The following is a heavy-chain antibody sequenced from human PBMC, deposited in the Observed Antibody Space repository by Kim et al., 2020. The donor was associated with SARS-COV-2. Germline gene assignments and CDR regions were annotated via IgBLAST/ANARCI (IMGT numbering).Heavy chain of an antibody. D-gene: IGHD1-26*01. V-gene: IGHV3-72*01. CDR1: GFSIRDYY. J-gene: IGHJ3*02. Sequence: GGSLRLSCVASGFSIRDYYMDWVRQAPGKGLEWVGGTRNKANSYITEYAASVQVRFIISRDESENYLFLQMDRLQVDDTAVYFCARGNPGGGYIIWGQGT. CDR2: TRNKANSYIT. CDR3: ARGNPGGGYII.